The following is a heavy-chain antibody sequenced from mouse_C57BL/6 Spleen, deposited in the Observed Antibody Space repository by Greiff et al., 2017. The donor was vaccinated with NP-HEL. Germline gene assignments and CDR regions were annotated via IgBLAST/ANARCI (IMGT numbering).Heavy chain of an antibody. V-gene: IGHV1-59*01. CDR3: ARSRDYGSPYYAMDY. CDR1: GYTFTSYW. J-gene: IGHJ4*01. CDR2: IDPSDSST. D-gene: IGHD1-1*01. Sequence: QVQLQQPGAELVRPGTSVKLSCKASGYTFTSYWMHWVKQRPGQGLEWIGVIDPSDSSTNYNQKFKGKAPLTVDTSSSTAYMQLSSLTSEDSAVYYCARSRDYGSPYYAMDYWGQGTSVTVSS.